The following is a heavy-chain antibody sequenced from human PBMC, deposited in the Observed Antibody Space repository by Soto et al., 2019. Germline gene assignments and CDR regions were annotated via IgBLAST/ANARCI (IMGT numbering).Heavy chain of an antibody. CDR1: GFTFSNAW. V-gene: IGHV3-15*01. J-gene: IGHJ6*02. Sequence: PGGSLRLSCAASGFTFSNAWMSWVRQAPGKGLEWVGRIKSKTDGGTTDYAAPVKGRFTISRDDSKNTLYLQMNSLKTEDTAGYYCTTRALGYCSGGSCYQDYYYGMDVWGQGTTVTVSS. CDR2: IKSKTDGGTT. CDR3: TTRALGYCSGGSCYQDYYYGMDV. D-gene: IGHD2-15*01.